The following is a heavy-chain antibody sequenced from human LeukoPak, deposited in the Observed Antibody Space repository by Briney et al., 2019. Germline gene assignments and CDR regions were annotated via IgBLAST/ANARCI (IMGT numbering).Heavy chain of an antibody. J-gene: IGHJ3*02. Sequence: GASVKVSCKASGYTFTSYDINWVRPATGQGLEWMGWMNPNSGNTGYAQKFQGRVTMTRNTSISTAYMELSSLRSEDTAVYYCARTDSSSWFDAFDIWGQGTMVTVSS. CDR1: GYTFTSYD. CDR2: MNPNSGNT. D-gene: IGHD6-13*01. CDR3: ARTDSSSWFDAFDI. V-gene: IGHV1-8*01.